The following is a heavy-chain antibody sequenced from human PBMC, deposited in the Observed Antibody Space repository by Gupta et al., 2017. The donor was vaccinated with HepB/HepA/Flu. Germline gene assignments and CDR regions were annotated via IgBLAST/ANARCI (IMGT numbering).Heavy chain of an antibody. Sequence: QVQLQESGPRLVKPSDPLSLTCTVPSGATNNYYWTWIRQPPGKGLEWMGYIYQTGTTNYNPALKTRLTMSIDASENQVSLQLTSAAPADTAVYFCATLYIDYSGKNYYSGMDVWGQGTAVTV. CDR3: ATLYIDYSGKNYYSGMDV. J-gene: IGHJ6*02. V-gene: IGHV4-59*07. CDR1: SGATNNYY. CDR2: IYQTGTT. D-gene: IGHD4-23*01.